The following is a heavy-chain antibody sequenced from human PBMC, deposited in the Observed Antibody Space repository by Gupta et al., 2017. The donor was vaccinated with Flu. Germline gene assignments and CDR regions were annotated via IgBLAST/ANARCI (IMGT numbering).Heavy chain of an antibody. V-gene: IGHV4-31*03. D-gene: IGHD6-19*01. J-gene: IGHJ4*02. CDR3: ARAPRVYSSGWSRTLYFDY. Sequence: QVQLQESGPGLVKPSQTLSLTCTVSGGSISSGGYYWSWIRQHPGKGLEWIGYIYYSGSTYYTPSLKLRVTISVDTSKNQFSLKLSSVTAADTAVHYCARAPRVYSSGWSRTLYFDYWGQGTLVTVSS. CDR2: IYYSGST. CDR1: GGSISSGGYY.